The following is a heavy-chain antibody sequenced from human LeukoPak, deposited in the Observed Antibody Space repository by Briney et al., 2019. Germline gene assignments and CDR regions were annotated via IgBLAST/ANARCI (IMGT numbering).Heavy chain of an antibody. V-gene: IGHV1-2*02. CDR3: ARGDQRVSSGWYGMGY. Sequence: GASVKVSCKASGYTFTGYYITGYYMHWVRQAPGQGLEWMGCISPNNGDTNYAQNFQGRVTMARDTSVNTAYMELSRLTFGDTAVYYCARGDQRVSSGWYGMGYWGQGTLVTVSS. D-gene: IGHD6-19*01. J-gene: IGHJ4*02. CDR2: ISPNNGDT. CDR1: GYTFTGYYITGYY.